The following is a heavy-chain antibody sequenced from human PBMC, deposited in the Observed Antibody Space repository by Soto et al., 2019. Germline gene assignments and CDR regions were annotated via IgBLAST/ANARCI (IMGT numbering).Heavy chain of an antibody. CDR2: INPNSGGT. CDR3: ARGYSGYDARYKTPYDYYGMDV. D-gene: IGHD5-12*01. V-gene: IGHV1-2*04. CDR1: GYTFTGYY. Sequence: ASVKVSCKASGYTFTGYYMHWVRQAPGQGLEWMGWINPNSGGTNYAQKFQGWVTMTRDTSISTAYMELSSLRSEDTAVYYCARGYSGYDARYKTPYDYYGMDVWGQGTTVTVSS. J-gene: IGHJ6*02.